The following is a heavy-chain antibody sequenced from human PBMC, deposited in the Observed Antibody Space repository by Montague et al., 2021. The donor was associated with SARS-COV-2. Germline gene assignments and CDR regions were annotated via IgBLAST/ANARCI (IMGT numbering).Heavy chain of an antibody. Sequence: PALVKPTQTLTLTCTFSGFSLSTSGVGVGWIRQPPGKALECLALIDWDDDKYYSTSLKTRLTISKDTSKNQVVLTMTSMDPVDTATYYCARTDCSDGICRFDYWGQGTLVTVSS. CDR1: GFSLSTSGVG. V-gene: IGHV2-70*01. CDR3: ARTDCSDGICRFDY. CDR2: IDWDDDK. J-gene: IGHJ4*02. D-gene: IGHD2-15*01.